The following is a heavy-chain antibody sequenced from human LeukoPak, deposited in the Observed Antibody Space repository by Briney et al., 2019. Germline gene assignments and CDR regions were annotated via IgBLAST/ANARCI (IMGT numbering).Heavy chain of an antibody. V-gene: IGHV3-21*01. D-gene: IGHD2-8*01. J-gene: IGHJ6*03. Sequence: GGSLRLSCTASGFTFTTYSMDWVRQAPGKGLEWVSSIDNSGTYIYYADSVKGRFTISRDNSKNSLYLQMNSLRAEDTTIYYCAKDRCSNGIGCYYYYMDVWGKGTTVTISS. CDR3: AKDRCSNGIGCYYYYMDV. CDR2: IDNSGTYI. CDR1: GFTFTTYS.